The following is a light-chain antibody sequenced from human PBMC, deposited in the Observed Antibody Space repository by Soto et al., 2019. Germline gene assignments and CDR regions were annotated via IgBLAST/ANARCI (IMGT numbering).Light chain of an antibody. CDR3: ISYASINTYV. J-gene: IGLJ1*01. Sequence: QSGLTQRAAVSGSPAQSITISCTGTSSDVGGYDYVSWYQQHPGKAPKLMIHDVTTRPSGVSNRFSGSKSGNTASLTISGLQAEDEADYYCISYASINTYVFGTGTRPPS. CDR1: SSDVGGYDY. V-gene: IGLV2-14*01. CDR2: DVT.